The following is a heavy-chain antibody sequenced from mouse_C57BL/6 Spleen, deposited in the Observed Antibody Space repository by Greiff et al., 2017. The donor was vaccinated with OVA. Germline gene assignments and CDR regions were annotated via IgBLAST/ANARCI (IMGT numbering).Heavy chain of an antibody. CDR1: GYTFTDYY. D-gene: IGHD1-1*01. CDR2: INPYNGGT. J-gene: IGHJ2*01. V-gene: IGHV1-19*01. CDR3: ARRGYYGSSEDFDY. Sequence: EVQLQQSGPVLVKPGAPVKMSCKASGYTFTDYYMNWVKQSHGKSLEWIGVINPYNGGTSYNQKFKGKATLTVDKSSSTAYMELNSLTSEDSAVYYCARRGYYGSSEDFDYWGQGTTLTVSS.